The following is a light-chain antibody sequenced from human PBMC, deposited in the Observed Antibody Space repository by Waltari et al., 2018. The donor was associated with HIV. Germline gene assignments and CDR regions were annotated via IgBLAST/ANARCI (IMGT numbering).Light chain of an antibody. V-gene: IGKV3-20*01. CDR3: QQYGSSPIA. CDR2: GTS. Sequence: ETVLTQPPGTLSLSPGERATLACRATKNNISNHVAWYQQKPGQGPRLLIYGTSKRATGIPDRFRGSGSGTDFTLTISRLEPEDFAVYYCQQYGSSPIAFGQGTRLEIK. CDR1: KNNISNH. J-gene: IGKJ5*01.